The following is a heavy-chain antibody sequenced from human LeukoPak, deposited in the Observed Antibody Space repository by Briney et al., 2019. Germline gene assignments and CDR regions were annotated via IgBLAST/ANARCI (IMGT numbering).Heavy chain of an antibody. D-gene: IGHD3-9*01. V-gene: IGHV3-74*01. CDR1: GFTFSNYW. CDR3: ARGADTGYSSNS. J-gene: IGHJ5*02. CDR2: INSDARST. Sequence: GGSLRLSCAASGFTFSNYWMHWVRQAPGKGLVWVSRINSDARSTSYADSVKGRFTISRDNAKNTLYLQMNSLRAEDTAVYYCARGADTGYSSNSWGQGTLVTVSS.